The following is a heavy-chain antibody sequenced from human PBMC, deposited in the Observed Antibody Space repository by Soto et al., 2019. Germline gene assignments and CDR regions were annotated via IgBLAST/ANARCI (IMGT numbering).Heavy chain of an antibody. CDR3: AKTSIGIAAAGPFDY. CDR2: ISYDGSNK. Sequence: EGSLRLSCAASGFTFSSYGMHWVRQAPGKGLEWVAVISYDGSNKYYADSVKGRFTISRDNSKNTLYLQMNSLRAEDTAVYYCAKTSIGIAAAGPFDYWGQGTLVTVSS. D-gene: IGHD6-13*01. J-gene: IGHJ4*02. V-gene: IGHV3-30*18. CDR1: GFTFSSYG.